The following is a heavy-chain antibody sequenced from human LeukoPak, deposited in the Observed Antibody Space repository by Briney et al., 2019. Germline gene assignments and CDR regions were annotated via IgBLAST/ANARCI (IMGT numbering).Heavy chain of an antibody. D-gene: IGHD3-22*01. V-gene: IGHV1-2*02. Sequence: ASVMVSCKASGYPLTAYYMHWVRQAPGQGLEWMGWINPDSGGTNYAQKFQGRVTMTRDTSISTAYMELTRLRSDDTAVYYCARVHYDSSGYVDYWGQGTLVTVSS. CDR3: ARVHYDSSGYVDY. CDR1: GYPLTAYY. J-gene: IGHJ4*02. CDR2: INPDSGGT.